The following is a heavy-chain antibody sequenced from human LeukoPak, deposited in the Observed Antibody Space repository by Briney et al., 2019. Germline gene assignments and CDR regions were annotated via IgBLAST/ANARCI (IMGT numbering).Heavy chain of an antibody. CDR2: IYDSGST. CDR1: GGSISSGGHP. D-gene: IGHD2/OR15-2a*01. V-gene: IGHV4-30-2*06. J-gene: IGHJ5*02. Sequence: SETLSLTCIMSGGSISSGGHPWSWIRQSPGKGLEWIGYIYDSGSTFYIPSLKSRVTMSIDRSNNQFSLKLSSVTAADTAVYYCARESNINNWFDPWGQGTLVTVSS. CDR3: ARESNINNWFDP.